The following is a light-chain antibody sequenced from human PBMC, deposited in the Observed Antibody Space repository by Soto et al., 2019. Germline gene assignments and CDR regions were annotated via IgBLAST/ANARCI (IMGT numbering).Light chain of an antibody. V-gene: IGKV1-6*01. Sequence: AIQMTQSPSSLSASVGDRVTITCRASQDISNDLGWYQQKPGKAPKLLIYGASTLQSGVPSRFSGSGSGTDFTLTISSLQHKDSASYYCLQDHEHLTFGGGTRVEIK. CDR1: QDISND. CDR2: GAS. J-gene: IGKJ4*01. CDR3: LQDHEHLT.